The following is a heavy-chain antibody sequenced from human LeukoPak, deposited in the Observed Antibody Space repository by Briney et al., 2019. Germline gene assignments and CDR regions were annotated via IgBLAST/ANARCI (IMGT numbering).Heavy chain of an antibody. CDR2: ISYDGSKI. J-gene: IGHJ4*02. V-gene: IGHV3-30*04. Sequence: GGSLRLSCAASGFSFNTYPMHWVRQAPGKGLEWVALISYDGSKIYYADSVKGRFTISRDNSKNTLYLQMNSLRAEDTAVYYCAKDMSGSSSGWGQGTLVTVSS. CDR3: AKDMSGSSSG. CDR1: GFSFNTYP. D-gene: IGHD6-6*01.